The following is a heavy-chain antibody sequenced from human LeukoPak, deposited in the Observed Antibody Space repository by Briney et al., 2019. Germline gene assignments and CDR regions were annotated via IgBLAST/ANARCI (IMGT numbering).Heavy chain of an antibody. CDR1: GFTVSSNY. D-gene: IGHD3-10*01. CDR3: AKGAIWFGEVFDY. V-gene: IGHV3-53*01. CDR2: IYSGGST. J-gene: IGHJ4*02. Sequence: GGSLRLSCAASGFTVSSNYMSWVRQAPGKGLEWVSVIYSGGSTYYADSVKGRFTISRDNSKNTLYLQMNSLRAEDTAVYYCAKGAIWFGEVFDYWGQGTLVTVSS.